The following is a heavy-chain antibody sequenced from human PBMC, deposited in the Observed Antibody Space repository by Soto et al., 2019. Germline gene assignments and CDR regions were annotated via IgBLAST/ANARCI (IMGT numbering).Heavy chain of an antibody. CDR2: ISYDGSNK. J-gene: IGHJ6*02. D-gene: IGHD3-3*01. CDR1: GFTFSSYA. V-gene: IGHV3-30-3*01. CDR3: ARERKGVRFLEWLANNGMDV. Sequence: GGSLRLSCAASGFTFSSYAMHWVRQAPGKGLEWVAVISYDGSNKYYADSVKGRFTISRDNSKNTLYLQMNSLRAEDTAVYYCARERKGVRFLEWLANNGMDVWGQGTTVTVSS.